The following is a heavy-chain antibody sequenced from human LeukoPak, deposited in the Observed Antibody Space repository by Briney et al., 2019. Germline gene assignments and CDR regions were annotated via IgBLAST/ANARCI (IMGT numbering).Heavy chain of an antibody. J-gene: IGHJ6*02. CDR2: IYYSGST. CDR3: ARRVAAAGYYYYGMDV. V-gene: IGHV4-61*05. CDR1: GGSISSSSYS. D-gene: IGHD6-13*01. Sequence: PSETLSLTCTVSGGSISSSSYSWGWIRQPPGKGLEWIGYIYYSGSTNYNPSLKSRVTISVDTSKNQFSLKLSSVTAADTAVYYCARRVAAAGYYYYGMDVWGQGTTVTVSS.